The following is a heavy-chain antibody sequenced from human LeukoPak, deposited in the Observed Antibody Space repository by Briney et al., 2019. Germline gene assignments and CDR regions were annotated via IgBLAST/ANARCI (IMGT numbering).Heavy chain of an antibody. Sequence: QSGGSLRLSCAVGGFTFNDYAMSWVRQAPGEGLEWVSAVSGGGSSTYYADSVKGRFTISRDNSKNTLYLQMNSLRAEDTAVYYCASVLRYFDWLPYWGQGTLVTVSS. J-gene: IGHJ4*02. CDR1: GFTFNDYA. CDR3: ASVLRYFDWLPY. D-gene: IGHD3-9*01. V-gene: IGHV3-23*01. CDR2: VSGGGSST.